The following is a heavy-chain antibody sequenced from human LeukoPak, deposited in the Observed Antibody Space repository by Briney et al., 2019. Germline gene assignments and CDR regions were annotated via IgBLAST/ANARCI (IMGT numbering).Heavy chain of an antibody. V-gene: IGHV3-23*01. CDR3: AKDLDYYGSGSDPVFDY. CDR1: GFTFSSYV. CDR2: ISGSGGST. D-gene: IGHD3-10*01. Sequence: GGSLRLSCAASGFTFSSYVMSWVRQAPGKGLEWVSAISGSGGSTYYADSVKGRFTISRDNSKNTLYLQMNSLRAEDTAVYYCAKDLDYYGSGSDPVFDYWGQGTLVTVSS. J-gene: IGHJ4*02.